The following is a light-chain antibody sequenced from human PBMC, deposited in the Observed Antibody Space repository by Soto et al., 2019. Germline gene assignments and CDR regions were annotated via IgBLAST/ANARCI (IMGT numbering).Light chain of an antibody. J-gene: IGKJ2*01. Sequence: DIVMTQSPATLSVSPGETVTLSCKASQSLNRNVAWYQQKPGQAPRVLIYGASARATDIPDRFRGSGSGAEYSLTIPILHSNDFVLYYCQQYDKWPHTFGLGTKLEIK. V-gene: IGKV3-15*01. CDR3: QQYDKWPHT. CDR2: GAS. CDR1: QSLNRN.